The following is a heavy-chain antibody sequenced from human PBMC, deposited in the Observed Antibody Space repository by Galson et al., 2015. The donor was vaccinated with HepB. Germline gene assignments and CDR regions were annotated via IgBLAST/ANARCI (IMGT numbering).Heavy chain of an antibody. D-gene: IGHD3-22*01. CDR2: INTNTGNP. Sequence: CKASGYTFTNYAMNWVRQAPGQGLEWMGWINTNTGNPTYAQGFTGRFVFSLDTSVSTAYLQISSLKAEDTAVYYCARALLTDYYDSSGTIDYWGQGTLVTVSS. CDR3: ARALLTDYYDSSGTIDY. J-gene: IGHJ4*02. CDR1: GYTFTNYA. V-gene: IGHV7-4-1*02.